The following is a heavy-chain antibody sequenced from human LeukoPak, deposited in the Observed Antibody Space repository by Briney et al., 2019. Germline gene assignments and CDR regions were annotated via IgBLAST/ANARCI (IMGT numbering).Heavy chain of an antibody. D-gene: IGHD6-13*01. Sequence: ASVKVSCKASGYTFTGYYMHWVRQAPGQGLEWMGRINPNSGGTNYAQKFQGRVTITRDKSTSTAYMELSRLRSDDTAVYYCTRKPKAAAATALDYWGQGTMVTVSS. V-gene: IGHV1-2*06. J-gene: IGHJ4*02. CDR1: GYTFTGYY. CDR2: INPNSGGT. CDR3: TRKPKAAAATALDY.